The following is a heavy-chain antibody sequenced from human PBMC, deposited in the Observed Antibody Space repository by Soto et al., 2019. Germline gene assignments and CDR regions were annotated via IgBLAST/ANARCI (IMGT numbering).Heavy chain of an antibody. CDR1: GFTFSSSA. V-gene: IGHV3-23*01. J-gene: IGHJ4*02. D-gene: IGHD2-21*02. Sequence: EVQLLESGRGLVQPRGSLRLSCAASGFTFSSSAMSWVRQAPGKGLEWVSSISNSGGSTYYADSVKGRFTISRDNSKNTLYLQMNSLQAEDTAVYYCAKGCGGDCYSGVQYWGQGTLVTVSS. CDR3: AKGCGGDCYSGVQY. CDR2: ISNSGGST.